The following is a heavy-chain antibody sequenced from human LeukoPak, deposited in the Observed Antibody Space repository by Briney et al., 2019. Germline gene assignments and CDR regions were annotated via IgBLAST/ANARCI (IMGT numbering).Heavy chain of an antibody. J-gene: IGHJ4*02. CDR1: GFTFSRYA. Sequence: GGSLRLSCAASGFTFSRYAMSWVRQAPGKGLEWVSAISGSGGSTYYADSAKGRFTISRDNTKNTLYLQMNSLRAEDTAVYYCATLPNYDILTGYSSGYWGQGTLVTVSS. CDR2: ISGSGGST. V-gene: IGHV3-23*01. CDR3: ATLPNYDILTGYSSGY. D-gene: IGHD3-9*01.